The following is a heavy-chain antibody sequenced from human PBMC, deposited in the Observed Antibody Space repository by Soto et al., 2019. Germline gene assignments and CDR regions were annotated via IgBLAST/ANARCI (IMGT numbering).Heavy chain of an antibody. Sequence: QVQLVESGGGVVQPGTSLRLSCAASGFTFSGAGMHWVRQAPGKGLEYVAIIWFDGSHQYYADSVKGRFTISRDNSRNILYLQMNGLRAEDTAVYYCVRLNDWTLDSWGQGTLVSVSS. V-gene: IGHV3-33*01. CDR2: IWFDGSHQ. J-gene: IGHJ4*02. CDR1: GFTFSGAG. D-gene: IGHD3-9*01. CDR3: VRLNDWTLDS.